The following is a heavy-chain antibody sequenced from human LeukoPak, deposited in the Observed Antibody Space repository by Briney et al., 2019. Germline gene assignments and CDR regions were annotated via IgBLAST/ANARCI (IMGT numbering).Heavy chain of an antibody. J-gene: IGHJ3*02. V-gene: IGHV3-7*01. CDR3: AREGWAVARAFDI. Sequence: GSLRLSCAASGFVFSTYGMHWVRQAPGKGLEWVANIKQDGSEKYYVDSVKGRFTISRDNAKNSLYLQMNSLRAEDTAVYYCAREGWAVARAFDIWGQGTMVTVSS. D-gene: IGHD6-19*01. CDR1: GFVFSTYG. CDR2: IKQDGSEK.